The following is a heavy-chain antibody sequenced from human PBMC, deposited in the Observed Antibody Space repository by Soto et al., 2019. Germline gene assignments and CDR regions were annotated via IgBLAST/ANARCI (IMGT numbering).Heavy chain of an antibody. CDR2: IYPGDSDT. Sequence: GESLKISCKGSGYSFTSYWIGWVRQMPGKGLEWMGIIYPGDSDTRYSPSFQGQVTISADKSISTAYLQWSSLKASDTAMYYCARVQFRRYYYYYMDVWGKGTTVTVSS. J-gene: IGHJ6*03. CDR1: GYSFTSYW. V-gene: IGHV5-51*01. CDR3: ARVQFRRYYYYYMDV.